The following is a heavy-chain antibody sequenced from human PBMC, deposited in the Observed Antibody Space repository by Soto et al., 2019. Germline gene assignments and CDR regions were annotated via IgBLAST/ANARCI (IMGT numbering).Heavy chain of an antibody. Sequence: QVQLVQSGAEVKKPGSSVKVSCKASGGTFSSYAISWVRQAPGQGLEWMGGIIPIFGTANYAQKFQGRVTLTADESTSTAYKELSSLTSEDTAVYYCASDPYSSSWYSYWGQGTLVTVFS. CDR1: GGTFSSYA. CDR3: ASDPYSSSWYSY. D-gene: IGHD6-13*01. V-gene: IGHV1-69*12. CDR2: IIPIFGTA. J-gene: IGHJ4*02.